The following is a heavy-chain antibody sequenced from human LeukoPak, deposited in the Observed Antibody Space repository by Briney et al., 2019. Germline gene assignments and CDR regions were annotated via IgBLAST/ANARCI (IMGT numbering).Heavy chain of an antibody. D-gene: IGHD2-2*01. CDR1: GASISNDF. CDR2: IYYSGST. Sequence: SETLSLTCTVSGASISNDFWSWIRQPPGKGLEWIGYIYYSGSTNYNPSLKSRVTISVDTSKNQFSLKLSSVTAADTAVYYCAREVPAAMASPFFDYWGQGTLVTVSS. J-gene: IGHJ4*02. V-gene: IGHV4-59*01. CDR3: AREVPAAMASPFFDY.